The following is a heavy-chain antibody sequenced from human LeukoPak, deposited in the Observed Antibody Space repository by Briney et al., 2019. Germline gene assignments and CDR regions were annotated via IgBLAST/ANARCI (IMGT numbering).Heavy chain of an antibody. CDR3: ARFKRGIATHYGMDV. Sequence: SETLSLTCAVYGGSFSGYYWSWIRQPPGKGLEWIGEILHSGSTHYNPSLKSRVTISVDTSKNQFSLKLSSVTAADTAVYYCARFKRGIATHYGMDVWGQGTTVTVSS. V-gene: IGHV4-34*12. CDR2: ILHSGST. J-gene: IGHJ6*02. D-gene: IGHD6-13*01. CDR1: GGSFSGYY.